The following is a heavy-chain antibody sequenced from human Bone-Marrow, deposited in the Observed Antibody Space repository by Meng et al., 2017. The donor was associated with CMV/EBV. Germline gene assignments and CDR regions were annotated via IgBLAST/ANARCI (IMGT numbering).Heavy chain of an antibody. J-gene: IGHJ6*02. CDR1: GFSFSLNG. Sequence: GESLKISCAASGFSFSLNGIHWVRQAPGKGLEWVTFIQYDSSEIYAAASVRGRFTITRDNSKNTYHLQINSRRPADTAIYSWAREPSFLSIHALDVGGQGTTVTVSS. CDR2: IQYDSSEI. D-gene: IGHD2-2*01. V-gene: IGHV3-30*02. CDR3: AREPSFLSIHALDV.